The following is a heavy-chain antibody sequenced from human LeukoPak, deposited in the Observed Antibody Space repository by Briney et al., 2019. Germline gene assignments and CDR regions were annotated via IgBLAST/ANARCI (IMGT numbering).Heavy chain of an antibody. J-gene: IGHJ4*02. D-gene: IGHD6-19*01. CDR3: AKNPLVSGTIYFDS. Sequence: GGSLRLSCAASGITLSRYSMNWVRQAPGKGLEWVSSISTSSSYIYYADSVKGRFTISRNNSKSTLYLEMNSLRAEDTAIYYCAKNPLVSGTIYFDSWGQGTLLTVSS. CDR1: GITLSRYS. CDR2: ISTSSSYI. V-gene: IGHV3-21*04.